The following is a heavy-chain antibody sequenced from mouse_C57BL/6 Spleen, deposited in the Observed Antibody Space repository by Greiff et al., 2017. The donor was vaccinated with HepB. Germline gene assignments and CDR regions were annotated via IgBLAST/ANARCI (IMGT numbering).Heavy chain of an antibody. CDR3: ARNRDYYGSSYRYFDV. CDR2: IDPSDSYT. J-gene: IGHJ1*03. V-gene: IGHV1-69*01. D-gene: IGHD1-1*01. Sequence: QVQLQQPGAELVMPGASVKLSCKASGYTFTSYWMHWVKQRPGQGLEWIGEIDPSDSYTNYNQKFKGKSTLTVDKSSSTAYMQLSSLTSEDSAVYYCARNRDYYGSSYRYFDVWGTGTTVTVSS. CDR1: GYTFTSYW.